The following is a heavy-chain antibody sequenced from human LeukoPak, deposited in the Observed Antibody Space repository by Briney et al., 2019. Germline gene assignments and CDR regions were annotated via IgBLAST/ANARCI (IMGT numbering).Heavy chain of an antibody. Sequence: PGGSLRLSCAASGFTFSSYAMSWVRQAPGKGLEWVSAISGSGGSTYYADSVKGRFTISRDNSKNTLYLQMNSLRAEDTAVYYCARFSMAGKWAFDIWGQGTMVTVSS. CDR3: ARFSMAGKWAFDI. D-gene: IGHD6-19*01. CDR2: ISGSGGST. CDR1: GFTFSSYA. V-gene: IGHV3-23*01. J-gene: IGHJ3*02.